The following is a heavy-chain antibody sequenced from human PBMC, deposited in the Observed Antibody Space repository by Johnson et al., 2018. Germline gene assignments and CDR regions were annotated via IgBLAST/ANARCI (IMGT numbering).Heavy chain of an antibody. CDR3: ATGAISGVIYREFFQH. J-gene: IGHJ1*01. D-gene: IGHD3-10*01. V-gene: IGHV3-30*03. Sequence: QVQLVQSGGGVVQPGRSLRLSCSASGFSFRHYVMHWVRQAPGKGLEWVAVTSYDEGIKYYVDSVKGRFTISRDNSKGTLYLQIHSLRAEDTAVYYCATGAISGVIYREFFQHWGQGTLVTVSS. CDR1: GFSFRHYV. CDR2: TSYDEGIK.